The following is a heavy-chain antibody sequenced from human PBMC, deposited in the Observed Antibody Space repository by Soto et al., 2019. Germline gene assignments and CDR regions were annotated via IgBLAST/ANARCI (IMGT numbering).Heavy chain of an antibody. Sequence: ASVKVSCKASGGTFNNYVINWVRQAPGQGLEWMAGIIPIFGTPNYAQKFQGRVTITADKSTSTAYMELNSLRSEDTAVYYCAGRCDGTNCLAHFDYWGQGTLVTVSS. CDR3: AGRCDGTNCLAHFDY. CDR2: IIPIFGTP. J-gene: IGHJ4*02. CDR1: GGTFNNYV. V-gene: IGHV1-69*06. D-gene: IGHD2-2*01.